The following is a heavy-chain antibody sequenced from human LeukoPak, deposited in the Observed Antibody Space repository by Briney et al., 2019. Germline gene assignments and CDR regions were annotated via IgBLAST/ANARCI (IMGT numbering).Heavy chain of an antibody. CDR3: ARDRSRYYYGSGSPL. CDR1: GFTFSSYW. J-gene: IGHJ4*02. CDR2: INQGGSEK. D-gene: IGHD3-10*01. V-gene: IGHV3-7*03. Sequence: PGGSLRLSCAASGFTFSSYWMSWVRQAPEKGLEWVANINQGGSEKYYVDSVKGRFTISRDNAKNSLYLQMNSLRAEDTAVYYCARDRSRYYYGSGSPLWGQGTLVTVSS.